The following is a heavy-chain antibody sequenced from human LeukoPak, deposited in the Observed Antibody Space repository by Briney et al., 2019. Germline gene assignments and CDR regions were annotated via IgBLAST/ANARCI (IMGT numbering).Heavy chain of an antibody. CDR3: ARGAYCGGDCYSGRFDY. CDR1: GGSISSYY. Sequence: SETLSLTCTVSGGSISSYYWSWIRQPPGKRLEWIGYIYYSGSTNYNPSLKSRVTISVDTSKNQFSLKLSSVTAADTAVYYCARGAYCGGDCYSGRFDYWGQGTLVTVSS. CDR2: IYYSGST. D-gene: IGHD2-21*02. J-gene: IGHJ4*02. V-gene: IGHV4-59*01.